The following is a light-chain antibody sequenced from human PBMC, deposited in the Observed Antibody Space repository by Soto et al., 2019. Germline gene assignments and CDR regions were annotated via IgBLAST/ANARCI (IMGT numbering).Light chain of an antibody. Sequence: DIQMTQSPSSLSASVEDRVIITCRASQSISNHLNWYQQKPGKAPKLLIFAASSLQSGVPSRFSGSGSGTEFTLTITSLQPEDFATYYCQQLNSFPITFGQGTRLEI. V-gene: IGKV1-17*01. J-gene: IGKJ5*01. CDR1: QSISNH. CDR3: QQLNSFPIT. CDR2: AAS.